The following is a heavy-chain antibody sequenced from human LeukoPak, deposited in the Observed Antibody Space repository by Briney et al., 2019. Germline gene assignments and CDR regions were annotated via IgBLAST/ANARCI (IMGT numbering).Heavy chain of an antibody. CDR2: IQSKTDGGKT. V-gene: IGHV3-15*07. D-gene: IGHD4-17*01. CDR3: ANALGDYTDY. Sequence: GGSLRLSCAASGFIVTNAWMNWVRQAPGKGLEWVGRIQSKTDGGKTDYAAPVKGRFTISRDDSKNTLYLQMNSLKTEDTAIYYCANALGDYTDYWGQGTLVTVSS. CDR1: GFIVTNAW. J-gene: IGHJ4*02.